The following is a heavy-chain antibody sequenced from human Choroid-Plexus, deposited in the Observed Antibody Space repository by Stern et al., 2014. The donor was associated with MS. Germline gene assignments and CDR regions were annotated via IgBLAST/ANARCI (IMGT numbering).Heavy chain of an antibody. CDR2: IKEDGNEK. CDR3: ARVYNTIYGIVTQRGSGMDV. Sequence: EVQLVESGGGLVQPGGSLTISCTAAGFTFGNYWMTWVRQAPGKGLEWVANIKEDGNEKNYVDSVKGRFTISRANARNSLYLQMNSLRVEDTALYYCARVYNTIYGIVTQRGSGMDVWGQGTTVIVSS. CDR1: GFTFGNYW. V-gene: IGHV3-7*01. J-gene: IGHJ6*02. D-gene: IGHD3-3*01.